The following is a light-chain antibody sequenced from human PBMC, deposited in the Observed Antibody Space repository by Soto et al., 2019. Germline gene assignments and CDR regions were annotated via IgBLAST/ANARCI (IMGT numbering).Light chain of an antibody. J-gene: IGLJ3*02. V-gene: IGLV1-44*01. CDR1: SSNVENNF. Sequence: QSVLTQPPSASGTPGQRVTISCSGSSSNVENNFLNWYRHLPGTAPKLLIYNDNQRPSGVPDRFSGSKSGTSASLAISGLHSDAEADYSGAAWDDSLNGLLFGGGTKLTVL. CDR2: NDN. CDR3: AAWDDSLNGLL.